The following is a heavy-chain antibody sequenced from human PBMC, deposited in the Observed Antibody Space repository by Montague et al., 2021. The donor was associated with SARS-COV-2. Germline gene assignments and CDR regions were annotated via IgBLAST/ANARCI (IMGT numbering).Heavy chain of an antibody. CDR3: ARDRPESWRISPGLAGLFATVVHSAGGMDV. V-gene: IGHV4-61*09. J-gene: IGHJ6*02. Sequence: TLSLTCTVSGDSMTSGSHFWTWIRQPAGKGLEWIGHIQTSGTSNYNPSLRDRVTFSVDTSRNQFSLQLRSVTAADTAIYYCARDRPESWRISPGLAGLFATVVHSAGGMDVWGRGTTVIVS. CDR2: IQTSGTS. CDR1: GDSMTSGSHF. D-gene: IGHD3-10*02.